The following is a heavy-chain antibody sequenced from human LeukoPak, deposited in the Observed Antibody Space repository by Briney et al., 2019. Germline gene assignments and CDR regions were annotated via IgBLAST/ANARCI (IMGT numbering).Heavy chain of an antibody. J-gene: IGHJ4*02. CDR1: GFTFSSYA. Sequence: GGSLRLSCAASGFTFSSYAMSWVPQAPGKGLEWVSAISGSGGSTYYADSVKGRFTISRDNPKNTLYLQMNSLRAEDTAVYYCARSITMIVVVNFYYFDDGSQGTLVTVSS. D-gene: IGHD3-22*01. CDR2: ISGSGGST. V-gene: IGHV3-23*01. CDR3: ARSITMIVVVNFYYFDD.